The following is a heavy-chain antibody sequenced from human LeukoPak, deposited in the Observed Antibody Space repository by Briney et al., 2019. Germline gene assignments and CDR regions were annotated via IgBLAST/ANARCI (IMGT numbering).Heavy chain of an antibody. J-gene: IGHJ5*02. CDR2: ISSGTTM. D-gene: IGHD5-12*01. V-gene: IGHV3-48*03. CDR1: GFTFSSYE. Sequence: GGSLRLSCAASGFTFSSYEMNWVRRAPGKGLEWVSYISSGTTMYYADSVKGRFTISRDNAKSSLYLQMNSLRAEDTAVYYCARGLRLNHWGQGTLVTVSS. CDR3: ARGLRLNH.